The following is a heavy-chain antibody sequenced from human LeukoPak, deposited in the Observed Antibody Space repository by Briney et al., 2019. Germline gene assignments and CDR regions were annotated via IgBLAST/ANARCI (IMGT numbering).Heavy chain of an antibody. D-gene: IGHD3-10*01. J-gene: IGHJ4*02. V-gene: IGHV3-48*03. Sequence: PGGSLRLSCAGSGFTFGLNEMNWVRQAPGKGLEWVAYINGPAINIFYADSVKGRFTISRDNAKNSLYLQMNSLRAEDTAVYYCARDYYGSGSYDYWGQGTLVTVSS. CDR2: INGPAINI. CDR1: GFTFGLNE. CDR3: ARDYYGSGSYDY.